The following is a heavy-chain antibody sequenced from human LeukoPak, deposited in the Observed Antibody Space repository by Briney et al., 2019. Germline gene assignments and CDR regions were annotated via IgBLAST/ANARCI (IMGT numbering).Heavy chain of an antibody. D-gene: IGHD3-3*01. V-gene: IGHV3-48*04. CDR3: ARGVGDL. CDR1: EFTFSTSW. J-gene: IGHJ5*02. Sequence: GGSLRLSCAASEFTFSTSWMTWVRQAPGKGLEWVSYISSSGNTIYYADSVKGRFTISRDNAKNSLYLQMNSLRAEDTAVYYCARGVGDLWGQGTLVTVSS. CDR2: ISSSGNTI.